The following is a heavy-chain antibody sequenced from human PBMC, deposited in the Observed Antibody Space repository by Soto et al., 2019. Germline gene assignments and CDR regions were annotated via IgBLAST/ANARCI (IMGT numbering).Heavy chain of an antibody. D-gene: IGHD3-16*01. CDR3: ARAWGYYFDY. Sequence: SETRCVRCTVSGGAMSRCDWSWIRQPPGKGLEWIGYIYYSGSNNYNPSLKSRVTISVDTSKNQFSLKLSSVTAADTAVYYCARAWGYYFDYWGQGTLVTVS. V-gene: IGHV4-59*01. CDR2: IYYSGSN. J-gene: IGHJ4*02. CDR1: GGAMSRCD.